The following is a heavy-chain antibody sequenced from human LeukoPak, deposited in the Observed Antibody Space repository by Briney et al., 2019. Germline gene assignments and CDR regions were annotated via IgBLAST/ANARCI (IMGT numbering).Heavy chain of an antibody. CDR2: INHSGST. V-gene: IGHV4-34*01. Sequence: SETLSLTCAVYGGSFSGYYWSWIRQPPGKGLEWIGEINHSGSTNYNPSLKSRVTISVDTSKNQFSLKLSSVTAADTAVYYCASRRQYCSSTSCYYYYYYMDVWGKGTTVTVSS. D-gene: IGHD2-2*01. J-gene: IGHJ6*03. CDR3: ASRRQYCSSTSCYYYYYYMDV. CDR1: GGSFSGYY.